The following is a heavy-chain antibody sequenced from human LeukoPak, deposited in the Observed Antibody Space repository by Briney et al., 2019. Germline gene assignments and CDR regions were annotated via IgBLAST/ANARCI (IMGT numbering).Heavy chain of an antibody. CDR3: ARGNTMVRGVIPWYFDY. Sequence: SETLSLTCAVYGGSFSGYYWSWIRQPAGKGLEWIGRIYTSGSTNYNPSLKSRVTMSVDTSKNQFSLKLSSVTAADTAVYYCARGNTMVRGVIPWYFDYWGQGTLVTVSS. CDR1: GGSFSGYY. V-gene: IGHV4-59*10. CDR2: IYTSGST. J-gene: IGHJ4*02. D-gene: IGHD3-10*01.